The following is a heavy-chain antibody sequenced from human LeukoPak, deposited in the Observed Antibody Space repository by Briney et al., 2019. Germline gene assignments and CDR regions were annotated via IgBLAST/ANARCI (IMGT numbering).Heavy chain of an antibody. J-gene: IGHJ4*02. Sequence: GGSLRLSCAASGFTFSSSGINWVRQAPGKGLEWVSAISSSGDGTFYADSVKGRFTISRDNSKNTLYMLMNSLRAEDTAVYYCAKTLPTFYGSGSYYKNPIDYWGQGTLVTVSS. V-gene: IGHV3-23*01. CDR1: GFTFSSSG. D-gene: IGHD3-10*01. CDR2: ISSSGDGT. CDR3: AKTLPTFYGSGSYYKNPIDY.